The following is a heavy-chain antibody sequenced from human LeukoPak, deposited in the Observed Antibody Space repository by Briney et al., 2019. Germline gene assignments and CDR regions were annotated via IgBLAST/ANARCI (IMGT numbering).Heavy chain of an antibody. V-gene: IGHV3-11*01. CDR1: GFTFSNYY. D-gene: IGHD2/OR15-2a*01. CDR3: ARGDFGRYAFDF. J-gene: IGHJ3*01. Sequence: GGSLRLSCAASGFTFSNYYMSWIRQAPGKGLEWVSYINTIGTTIYYADSLKGRFPISRDNAKNSLSLQMDSLRAEDTAVYYCARGDFGRYAFDFWGQGTMVTVSS. CDR2: INTIGTTI.